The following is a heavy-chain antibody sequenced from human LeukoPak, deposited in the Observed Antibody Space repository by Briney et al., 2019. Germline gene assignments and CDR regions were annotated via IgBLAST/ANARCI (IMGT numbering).Heavy chain of an antibody. D-gene: IGHD3-10*01. CDR1: GFTFSSYG. CDR2: IWYDGSNK. V-gene: IGHV3-33*06. Sequence: GGSLRLSCAASGFTFSSYGMHWVRQAPGKGLEWVAVIWYDGSNKYYADSVKGRFTISRDNSKNTLYLQMNSLRAEDTAVYYCAKDGSGSHAASWFDPWGQGTLVTVSS. CDR3: AKDGSGSHAASWFDP. J-gene: IGHJ5*02.